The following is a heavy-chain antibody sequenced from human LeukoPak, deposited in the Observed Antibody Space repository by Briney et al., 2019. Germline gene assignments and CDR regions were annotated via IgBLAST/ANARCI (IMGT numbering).Heavy chain of an antibody. CDR3: ARDRKLEAYSNYAFDY. CDR1: GFTFSSYW. CDR2: IKQDGSEK. Sequence: PGGSLRLSCAASGFTFSSYWMSWVRQAPGKGLEWVANIKQDGSEKYYVDSVKGRFTISRDNAKNSLYLQMNSLRAEDTAVYYCARDRKLEAYSNYAFDYWGQGTLVTVSS. D-gene: IGHD4-11*01. J-gene: IGHJ4*02. V-gene: IGHV3-7*01.